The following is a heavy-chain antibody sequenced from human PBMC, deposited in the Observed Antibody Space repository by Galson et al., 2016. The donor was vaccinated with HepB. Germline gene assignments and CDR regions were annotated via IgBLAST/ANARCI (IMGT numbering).Heavy chain of an antibody. D-gene: IGHD1-26*01. CDR1: GFTFSSYG. CDR2: IWYDGSNK. Sequence: SLRLSCATSGFTFSSYGLHWVRQAPGKGLEWVAVIWYDGSNKYYADSVKGRFTISRDNSKNMLYLRMNSLIVEETAVYYCAKDPNSGSYVILDYWGQGNLVTVSS. CDR3: AKDPNSGSYVILDY. J-gene: IGHJ4*02. V-gene: IGHV3-33*06.